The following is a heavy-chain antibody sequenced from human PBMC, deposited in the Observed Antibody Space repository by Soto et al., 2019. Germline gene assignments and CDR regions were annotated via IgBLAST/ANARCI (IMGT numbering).Heavy chain of an antibody. CDR2: INAGNGNT. D-gene: IGHD1-20*01. CDR1: GYTFTSYA. Sequence: ASVKVSCRASGYTFTSYAMHWVRQAPGQRREWMGWINAGNGNTKYSQKFQGRVTITRGTSASTAYMELSSLRSEDTAVYYCARGITLPTPLDYWGQGTLVTVSS. J-gene: IGHJ4*02. CDR3: ARGITLPTPLDY. V-gene: IGHV1-3*01.